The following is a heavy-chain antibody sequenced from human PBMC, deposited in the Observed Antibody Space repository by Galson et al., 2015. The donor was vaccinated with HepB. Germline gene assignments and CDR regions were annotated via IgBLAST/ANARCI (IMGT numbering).Heavy chain of an antibody. CDR2: ISAYNGNT. V-gene: IGHV1-18*01. CDR1: GYTFTSYG. D-gene: IGHD3-22*01. J-gene: IGHJ4*02. Sequence: SVKVSCKASGYTFTSYGISWVRQAPGQGLEWMGWISAYNGNTNYAQKLQGRVTMTTDTSTSTAYMELRSLRSDDTAVYYCARDASSGYYPFYYFDYWGQGTLVTVSS. CDR3: ARDASSGYYPFYYFDY.